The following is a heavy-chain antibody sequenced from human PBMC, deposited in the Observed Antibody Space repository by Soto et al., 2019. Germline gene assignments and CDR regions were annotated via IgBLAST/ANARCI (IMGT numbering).Heavy chain of an antibody. D-gene: IGHD3-22*01. V-gene: IGHV4-39*01. Sequence: SQTRPLTFSVSGDSISTRRFYQALIRQPPGEGLEWIGSIYHTGNAYYTPSLKSRVTISVDTSKNQFSLKLTSVTAADAALYYCARDFFDSSDYTTNWFDPWGQGNLVTVS. CDR2: IYHTGNA. J-gene: IGHJ5*02. CDR1: GDSISTRRFY. CDR3: ARDFFDSSDYTTNWFDP.